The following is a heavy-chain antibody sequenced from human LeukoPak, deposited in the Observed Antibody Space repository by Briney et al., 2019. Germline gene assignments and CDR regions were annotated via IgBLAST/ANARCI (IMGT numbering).Heavy chain of an antibody. Sequence: GGSLRLSCAASGFTFSTYAMSWVRQAPGKGLEWVSFISGRGISTYYADSVKGRFTISRDNSKNTLYLQVSSLRAEDTAVYYCAKSPYRFDALDIWGQGTMVTVSS. CDR3: AKSPYRFDALDI. V-gene: IGHV3-23*01. CDR1: GFTFSTYA. D-gene: IGHD3-16*02. J-gene: IGHJ3*02. CDR2: ISGRGIST.